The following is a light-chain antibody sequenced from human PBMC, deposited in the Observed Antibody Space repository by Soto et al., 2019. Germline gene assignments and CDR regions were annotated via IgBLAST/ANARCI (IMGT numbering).Light chain of an antibody. V-gene: IGLV2-14*01. CDR3: SSYTSSSTLYV. Sequence: QSVLTQPASVSVSPGHSITISCTGTSSDVGGYNYVSWYQQHPGKAPKLMIYEVSNRPSGVSNRFSGSKSGNTASLTISGLQAEDEADYYCSSYTSSSTLYVFGTGTKSPS. J-gene: IGLJ1*01. CDR2: EVS. CDR1: SSDVGGYNY.